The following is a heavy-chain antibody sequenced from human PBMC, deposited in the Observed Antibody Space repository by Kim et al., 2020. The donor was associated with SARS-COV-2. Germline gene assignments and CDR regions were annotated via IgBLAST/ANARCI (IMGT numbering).Heavy chain of an antibody. Sequence: GGSLRLSCAASGFTFSSYAMHWVRQAPGKGLEWVAVISYDGSNKYYADSVKGRFTISRDNSKNTLYLQMNSLRAEDTAVYYCARESVTMVRGAKRDYYG. CDR1: GFTFSSYA. J-gene: IGHJ6*01. D-gene: IGHD3-10*01. CDR2: ISYDGSNK. CDR3: ARESVTMVRGAKRDYYG. V-gene: IGHV3-30*04.